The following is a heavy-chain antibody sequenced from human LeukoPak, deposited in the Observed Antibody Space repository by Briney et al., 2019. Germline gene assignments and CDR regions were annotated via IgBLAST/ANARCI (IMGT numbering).Heavy chain of an antibody. D-gene: IGHD6-19*01. Sequence: PSETLSLTCTVSGGSISSYYWSWIRQPPGKGLEWIGYIYYSGSTNYNPSLKSRVTISVDTSKNQFSLKLSSVTAADTAVYYCARHVGSSGWYRYFYYYGMDVWGQGITVTVSS. CDR3: ARHVGSSGWYRYFYYYGMDV. V-gene: IGHV4-59*08. CDR1: GGSISSYY. J-gene: IGHJ6*02. CDR2: IYYSGST.